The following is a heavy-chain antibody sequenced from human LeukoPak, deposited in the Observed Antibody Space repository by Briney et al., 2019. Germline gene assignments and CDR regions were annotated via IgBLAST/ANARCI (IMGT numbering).Heavy chain of an antibody. D-gene: IGHD3-22*01. J-gene: IGHJ4*02. CDR3: GSRSGDSSGYYPLDY. V-gene: IGHV7-4-1*02. CDR2: INTNTGNP. Sequence: ASVKVSCKASGYTFTTYAMNWVRQAPGQGLEWMGWINTNTGNPTYAQGFTGRFVFSLDTSVSTAYLQISSLKAEDTAVYYCGSRSGDSSGYYPLDYWGQGTLVTVSS. CDR1: GYTFTTYA.